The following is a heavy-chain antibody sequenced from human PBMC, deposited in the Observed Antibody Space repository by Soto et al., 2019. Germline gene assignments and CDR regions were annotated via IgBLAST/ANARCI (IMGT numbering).Heavy chain of an antibody. V-gene: IGHV1-46*01. Sequence: ASVKVSCKASGYTFTSYYMHWVRQAPGQGLEWMGIINPSGGSTSYAQKFQGRVTMTRDTSTSTVYMELSSLRSEDTAVYYCARDYDNYDSSGYYYPTFGAFDIWGQGTMVTVS. CDR1: GYTFTSYY. CDR3: ARDYDNYDSSGYYYPTFGAFDI. J-gene: IGHJ3*02. CDR2: INPSGGST. D-gene: IGHD3-22*01.